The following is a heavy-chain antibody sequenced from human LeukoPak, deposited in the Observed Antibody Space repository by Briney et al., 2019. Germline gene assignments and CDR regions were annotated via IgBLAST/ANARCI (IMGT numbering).Heavy chain of an antibody. CDR3: ARGYCGGDCYPLPFDP. CDR2: IYYSGSA. J-gene: IGHJ5*02. Sequence: SETLSLTCTVSGGSISSGDYYRSWIRQPPGKGLEWIGYIYYSGSAYYNPSLKSRVTISVDTSKNQFSLKLSSVTAADTAVYYCARGYCGGDCYPLPFDPWGQGTLVTVSS. CDR1: GGSISSGDYY. V-gene: IGHV4-30-4*08. D-gene: IGHD2-21*01.